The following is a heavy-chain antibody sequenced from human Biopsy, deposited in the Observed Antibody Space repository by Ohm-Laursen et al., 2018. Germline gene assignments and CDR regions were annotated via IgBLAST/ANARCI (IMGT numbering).Heavy chain of an antibody. V-gene: IGHV1-69*04. CDR3: ARAPPLIRGVLESWFDP. CDR2: IIPFTGVT. D-gene: IGHD3-10*01. Sequence: SVKVSCKASGATVTSYAISWVRQAPGQGLEWMGRIIPFTGVTNYAQNFQGKVTISADKSPPTVYVELSTLKPDDTAKYYCARAPPLIRGVLESWFDPWGQGILVTVSS. CDR1: GATVTSYA. J-gene: IGHJ5*02.